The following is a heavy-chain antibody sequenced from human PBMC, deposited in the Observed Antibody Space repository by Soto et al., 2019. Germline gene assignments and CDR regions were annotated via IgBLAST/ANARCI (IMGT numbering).Heavy chain of an antibody. CDR2: INPNSGGT. J-gene: IGHJ5*02. V-gene: IGHV1-2*04. CDR1: GYTFTGYY. Sequence: GASVKVSCKASGYTFTGYYMHWVRQAPGQGLEWMGWINPNSGGTNYAQKFQGWVTMTRDTSISTAYMELSRLRSDDTAVYYCARDGDCTNGVCSGVGWFDPWGQGTLVTVSS. CDR3: ARDGDCTNGVCSGVGWFDP. D-gene: IGHD2-8*01.